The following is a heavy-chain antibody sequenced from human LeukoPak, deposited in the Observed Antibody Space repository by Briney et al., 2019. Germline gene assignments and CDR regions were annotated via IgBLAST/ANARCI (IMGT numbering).Heavy chain of an antibody. Sequence: KPSETLSPTCTVSAASISGDYWSWIRQSLQGLEWIGYIYYSGSTNYNPSLKSRVTISVATSKNQFSLKLSSVTAADTAVYYCARYPMTYCSSSSCTDYWGQGTLVTVSS. J-gene: IGHJ4*02. CDR1: AASISGDY. V-gene: IGHV4-59*08. CDR3: ARYPMTYCSSSSCTDY. CDR2: IYYSGST. D-gene: IGHD2-2*01.